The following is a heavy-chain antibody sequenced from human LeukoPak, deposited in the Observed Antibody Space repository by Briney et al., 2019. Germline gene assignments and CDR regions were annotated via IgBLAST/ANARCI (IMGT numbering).Heavy chain of an antibody. J-gene: IGHJ4*02. V-gene: IGHV3-30*18. CDR1: GFTFSSYG. CDR3: AKDRRVGFQGFDY. D-gene: IGHD3-10*01. CDR2: ISYDGSHK. Sequence: GGSLRLSCAASGFTFSSYGMSWVRQAPGKGLEWVAVISYDGSHKYYADSVKGRFTISRDNSKNTLYLQMNSLRAEDTAVYYCAKDRRVGFQGFDYWGRGTLVTVSS.